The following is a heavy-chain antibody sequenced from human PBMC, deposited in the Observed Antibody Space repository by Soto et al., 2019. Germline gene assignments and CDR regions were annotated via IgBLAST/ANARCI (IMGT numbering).Heavy chain of an antibody. CDR3: ARGGFEDGGAFDI. V-gene: IGHV4-59*01. CDR2: IYYSGST. CDR1: GGSISSYY. D-gene: IGHD3-10*01. J-gene: IGHJ3*02. Sequence: TSETLSLTCTVSGGSISSYYWRWIRQPPGKGLEWTGYIYYSGSTNYNPSLKSRVTISVDTSKNQFSLKLSSVTAADTAVYYCARGGFEDGGAFDIWGQGTMVTVSS.